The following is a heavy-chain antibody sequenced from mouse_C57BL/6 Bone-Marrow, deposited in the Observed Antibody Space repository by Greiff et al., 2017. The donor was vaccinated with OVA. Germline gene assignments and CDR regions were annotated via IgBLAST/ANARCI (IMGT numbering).Heavy chain of an antibody. J-gene: IGHJ2*01. CDR2: IYPSDSET. Sequence: QVQLQQPGAELVRPGSSVKLSCKASGYTFTSYWMDWVKQSPGQGLEWIGKIYPSDSETHYNQKFKDKATLTIDKSSSTAYMQLISLTYEDSAVYYCATDYWGQGTTLTVSS. CDR1: GYTFTSYW. CDR3: ATDY. V-gene: IGHV1-61*01.